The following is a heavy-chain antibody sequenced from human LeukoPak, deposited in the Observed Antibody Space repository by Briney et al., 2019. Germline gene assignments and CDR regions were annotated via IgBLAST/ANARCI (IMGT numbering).Heavy chain of an antibody. CDR1: GYTFTSYD. V-gene: IGHV1-8*01. J-gene: IGHJ4*02. Sequence: ASVKVSCKASGYTFTSYDINWVRQATGQGLEWMGWMNPNSGNTGYAQKFQGRVTMTRDTSISTAYMELSRLRSDDTAVYYCAREATEKGDFDYWGQGTLVTVSS. D-gene: IGHD5-12*01. CDR3: AREATEKGDFDY. CDR2: MNPNSGNT.